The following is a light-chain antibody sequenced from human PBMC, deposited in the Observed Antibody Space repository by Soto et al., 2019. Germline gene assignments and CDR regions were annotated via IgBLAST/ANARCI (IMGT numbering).Light chain of an antibody. J-gene: IGKJ1*01. CDR2: DAS. V-gene: IGKV1-5*01. CDR1: RYISTW. Sequence: DIRMTQSPSTLSTSVGDTITITCRASRYISTWLAWYQQKPGKVPRLLIYDASSLESGVPSRFSGSGSGTEFTLTISSLQPDDSATYYCQQYNSYPWTFGQGTKV. CDR3: QQYNSYPWT.